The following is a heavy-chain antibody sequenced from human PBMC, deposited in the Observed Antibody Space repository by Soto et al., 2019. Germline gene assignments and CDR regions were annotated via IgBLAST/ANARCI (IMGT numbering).Heavy chain of an antibody. J-gene: IGHJ5*02. CDR3: ARDSDYGGNSA. CDR2: IYYSGST. D-gene: IGHD4-17*01. CDR1: GGSISSGDYY. V-gene: IGHV4-30-4*01. Sequence: PSETLSLTCTVSGGSISSGDYYWSWIRQPPGKGLGWIGYIYYSGSTYYNPSLKSRVTISVDTSKNQFSLKLSSVTAADTAVYYCARDSDYGGNSAWGQGTLVTVSS.